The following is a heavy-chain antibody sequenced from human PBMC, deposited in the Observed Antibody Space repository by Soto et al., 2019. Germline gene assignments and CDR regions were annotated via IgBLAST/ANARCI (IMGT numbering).Heavy chain of an antibody. Sequence: EVQLVESGGALVQPGGSLRLSCAASGFTLSGYDIHWVLQATGKGLEWVSGIGSAGDTYYEDSLKGRFTISRENAKNSLYLQMNSLRVGETAVYYGTRKTPTNGMAVWGQGTTVTVSS. V-gene: IGHV3-13*01. CDR1: GFTLSGYD. D-gene: IGHD2-15*01. CDR2: IGSAGDT. CDR3: TRKTPTNGMAV. J-gene: IGHJ6*02.